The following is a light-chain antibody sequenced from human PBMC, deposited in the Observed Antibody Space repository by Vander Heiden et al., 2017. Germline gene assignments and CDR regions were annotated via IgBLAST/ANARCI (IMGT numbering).Light chain of an antibody. Sequence: EIVLTQSPDTLSLSPGERATLSCRASQGVSSYLAWYQQKPGQAPRLLIYDASNRATGIPARFSGSGSGTDFTLTISSLEPDDFAVYYCQQRGNWPVTFGGGTKGEIK. CDR2: DAS. CDR3: QQRGNWPVT. V-gene: IGKV3-11*01. J-gene: IGKJ4*01. CDR1: QGVSSY.